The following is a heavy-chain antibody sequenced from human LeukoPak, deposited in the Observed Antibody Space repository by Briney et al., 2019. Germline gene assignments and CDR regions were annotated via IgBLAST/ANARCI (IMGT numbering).Heavy chain of an antibody. CDR3: ARAPYDYVWGSYRLYYFDY. Sequence: ASVKVSCKASGYTFNSYGISWVRQAPGQGLEWMGGIIPIFGTANYAQKFQGRVTITADESTSTAYMELSSLRSEDTAVYYCARAPYDYVWGSYRLYYFDYWGQGTLVTVSS. D-gene: IGHD3-16*02. V-gene: IGHV1-69*13. J-gene: IGHJ4*02. CDR2: IIPIFGTA. CDR1: GYTFNSYG.